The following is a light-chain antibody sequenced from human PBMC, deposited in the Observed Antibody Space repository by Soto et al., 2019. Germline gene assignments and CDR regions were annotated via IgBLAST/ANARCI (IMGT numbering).Light chain of an antibody. CDR2: DVN. Sequence: QSALTQPASVSGSPGQSITISCTGTNSDVGGYNYVSWYQQHPGKAPKLMIYDVNNRPSGVSSRFSGSKSGNTASLNISGLQAEDEADYYCSSYTSISTVVFGGGTKLTVL. V-gene: IGLV2-14*01. J-gene: IGLJ2*01. CDR3: SSYTSISTVV. CDR1: NSDVGGYNY.